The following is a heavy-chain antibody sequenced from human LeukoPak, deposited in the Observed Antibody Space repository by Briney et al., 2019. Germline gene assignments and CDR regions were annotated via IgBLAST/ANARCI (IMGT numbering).Heavy chain of an antibody. Sequence: SVKVSCKASGYTFTGYYMHWVRQAPGQGLEWMGGIIPIFGTANYAQKFQGRVTITTDESTSTAYMEQSSLRSEDTAVYYCARDSRHYYDSSGYYSVDYWGQGTLVTVSS. V-gene: IGHV1-69*05. CDR3: ARDSRHYYDSSGYYSVDY. CDR1: GYTFTGYY. J-gene: IGHJ4*02. D-gene: IGHD3-22*01. CDR2: IIPIFGTA.